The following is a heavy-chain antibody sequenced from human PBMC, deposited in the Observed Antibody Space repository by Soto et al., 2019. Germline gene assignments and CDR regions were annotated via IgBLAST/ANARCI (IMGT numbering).Heavy chain of an antibody. CDR3: ARLVTMIAPGAFDI. Sequence: SETLSLTCAASGGSISSGGYSWSCIRQPQGKVLEWIGYIYHSGSTYYNPSLKSRVTISVDRSKHQFSLKLSSVTAADTAVYYCARLVTMIAPGAFDIWGQGTMVTVSS. J-gene: IGHJ3*02. CDR2: IYHSGST. V-gene: IGHV4-30-2*01. CDR1: GGSISSGGYS. D-gene: IGHD3-22*01.